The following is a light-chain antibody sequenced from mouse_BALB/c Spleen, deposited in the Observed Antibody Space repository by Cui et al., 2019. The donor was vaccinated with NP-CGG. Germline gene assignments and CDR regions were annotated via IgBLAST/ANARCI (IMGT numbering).Light chain of an antibody. V-gene: IGLV1*01. Sequence: QAVVTKESALTTSTGETVTLTCRSSTGAVTTSNYANWVQEKPDHLFTGLIGGTINRAPGVPARFSGSLIGDKAALTITGAQTEDEAIYFCALWYSNHWVFGGGTKLTVL. CDR2: GTI. CDR1: TGAVTTSNY. J-gene: IGLJ1*01. CDR3: ALWYSNHWV.